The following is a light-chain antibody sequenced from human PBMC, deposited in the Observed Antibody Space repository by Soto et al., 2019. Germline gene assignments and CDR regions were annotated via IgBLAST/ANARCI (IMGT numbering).Light chain of an antibody. CDR1: QDIRSH. CDR2: DAS. CDR3: QQYGTSPRT. Sequence: ELVMTQSPATLSVSPGERVTLSCRASQDIRSHLAWYQQKPGQAPRLLIFDASSRATGIPDRFSGSGSGTDFTLSISRLEPEDFAVYYCQQYGTSPRTFGQGTKVDIK. J-gene: IGKJ1*01. V-gene: IGKV3-20*01.